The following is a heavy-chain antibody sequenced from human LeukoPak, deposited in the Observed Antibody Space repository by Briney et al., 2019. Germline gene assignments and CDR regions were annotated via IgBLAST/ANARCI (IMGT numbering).Heavy chain of an antibody. CDR2: ISGSGGST. J-gene: IGHJ5*02. CDR3: AKLSRLSMIVVVADAIFS. CDR1: GFTFSSYG. D-gene: IGHD3-22*01. Sequence: GGSLRLSCAASGFTFSSYGMSWVRQAPGKGLEWVSAISGSGGSTNYADSVKGRFTVSRDNSRKTLHLQMNSLRAEDTAVYYCAKLSRLSMIVVVADAIFSWGQGILVTVSS. V-gene: IGHV3-23*01.